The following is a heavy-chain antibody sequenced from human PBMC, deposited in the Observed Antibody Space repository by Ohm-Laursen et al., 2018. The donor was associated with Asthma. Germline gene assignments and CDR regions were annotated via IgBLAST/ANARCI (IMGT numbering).Heavy chain of an antibody. Sequence: SDTLSLTCSVSGGSISSGSYYWSWIRQHPGKGLEWIGYIYYSGSTYYNPSLKSRVTISIGTSKNQFSLKLSSVTAADTAVYYCVREDFDWPPGYCDYWGQGTLVTVSS. V-gene: IGHV4-31*03. D-gene: IGHD3-9*01. J-gene: IGHJ4*02. CDR3: VREDFDWPPGYCDY. CDR2: IYYSGST. CDR1: GGSISSGSYY.